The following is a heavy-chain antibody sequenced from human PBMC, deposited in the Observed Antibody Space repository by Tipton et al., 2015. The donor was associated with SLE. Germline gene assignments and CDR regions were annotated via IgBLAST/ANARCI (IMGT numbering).Heavy chain of an antibody. V-gene: IGHV1-69*05. D-gene: IGHD3-3*01. J-gene: IGHJ6*02. CDR1: GGTFSSYA. CDR3: ARDTHLNYDFGASHYYYGMDV. CDR2: IIPIFGTA. Sequence: QLVQSGAEVKKPGSSVKVSCKASGGTFSSYAISWVRQAPGQGLEWMGGIIPIFGTANYAQKFQGSVTITTDESTSTAYMELSSLRSEDTAVYYWARDTHLNYDFGASHYYYGMDVWGQGTTVTVSS.